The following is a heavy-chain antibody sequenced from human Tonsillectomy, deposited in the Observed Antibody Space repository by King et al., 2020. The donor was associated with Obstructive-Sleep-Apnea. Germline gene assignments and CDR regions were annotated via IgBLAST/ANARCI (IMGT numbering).Heavy chain of an antibody. CDR1: GFTFSSYA. V-gene: IGHV3-23*04. Sequence: VQLVESGGGLVQPGGSLRLSCAASGFTFSSYAISWVRQAPGKGLEGVSDISGSGGSTYYADSVKGRFTISRDNSKTTLYLQMNSLRAEDTAVYYCAKGSSGWYILVRVWFDPWGQGTLVTVSS. J-gene: IGHJ5*02. D-gene: IGHD6-19*01. CDR3: AKGSSGWYILVRVWFDP. CDR2: ISGSGGST.